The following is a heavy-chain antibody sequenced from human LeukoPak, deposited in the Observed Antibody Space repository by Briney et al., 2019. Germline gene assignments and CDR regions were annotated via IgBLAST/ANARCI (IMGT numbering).Heavy chain of an antibody. Sequence: PSETLSLTCTVSGGSISSSNYYWGWIRQPPGKGLEWIGSIYYSGSTYDNPSIKSRVTISVDTFKNQFSLRLSSVTAADTAVYYCASYLRGSYFDYWGQGTLVTVSS. CDR3: ASYLRGSYFDY. J-gene: IGHJ4*02. CDR2: IYYSGST. D-gene: IGHD3-16*01. CDR1: GGSISSSNYY. V-gene: IGHV4-39*01.